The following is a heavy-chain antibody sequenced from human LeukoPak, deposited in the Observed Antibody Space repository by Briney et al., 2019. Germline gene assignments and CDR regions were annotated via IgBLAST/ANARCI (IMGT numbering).Heavy chain of an antibody. D-gene: IGHD3-10*01. V-gene: IGHV3-23*01. CDR1: GFTFSSYA. CDR3: AKGRSGSGSYYLDYDY. J-gene: IGHJ4*02. CDR2: ISGSGGST. Sequence: PGGSLRLSCAASGFTFSSYAMSWVRQAPGKGLEWVSAISGSGGSTYYADSVKGRFTISRDNSKNTLYLQMNSLRAEDTAVYYCAKGRSGSGSYYLDYDYWGQGTLVTVSS.